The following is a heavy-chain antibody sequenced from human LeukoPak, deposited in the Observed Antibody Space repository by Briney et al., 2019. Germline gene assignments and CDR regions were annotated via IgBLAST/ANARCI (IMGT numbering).Heavy chain of an antibody. V-gene: IGHV1-2*02. Sequence: ASVKVSCKASGYTFTGYYMHWVRQAPGQGLEGMGWINPNSGGTNYAQKFQGRVTMTRDTSISTAYMELSRLRSDDTAVYYCARDSLSRGYSYGYFDYWGQGTLVTVSS. CDR2: INPNSGGT. CDR1: GYTFTGYY. CDR3: ARDSLSRGYSYGYFDY. J-gene: IGHJ4*02. D-gene: IGHD5-18*01.